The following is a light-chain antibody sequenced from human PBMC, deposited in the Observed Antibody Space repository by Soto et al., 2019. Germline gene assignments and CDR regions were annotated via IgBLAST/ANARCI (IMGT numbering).Light chain of an antibody. CDR3: SSYTAANTLV. CDR2: DVN. Sequence: QSVLTQPASVSGSLGQSSAISCTGTRSDVGSRDSVSWYQHHPGKAPKLIIYDVNVRPSGVSHRFSGSKSGNTAYLTISGLQAEDEADYSFSSYTAANTLVCGGGTKLTVL. CDR1: RSDVGSRDS. J-gene: IGLJ3*02. V-gene: IGLV2-14*03.